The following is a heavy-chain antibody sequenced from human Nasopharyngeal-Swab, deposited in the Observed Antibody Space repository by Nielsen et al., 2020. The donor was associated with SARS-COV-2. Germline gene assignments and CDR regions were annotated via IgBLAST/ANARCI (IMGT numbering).Heavy chain of an antibody. D-gene: IGHD3-22*01. CDR3: ARHTTTGGSGYYPDAFDI. CDR1: GGSISSGGYY. Sequence: GSLRLSCTVSGGSISSGGYYGGWIRQPPGKGLDWIGNVYYSGRTYNNPSLKSRVTISVDTSKNQFSLKLSSVTAADTAVYYCARHTTTGGSGYYPDAFDIWGQGTMVTVSS. V-gene: IGHV4-39*01. J-gene: IGHJ3*02. CDR2: VYYSGRT.